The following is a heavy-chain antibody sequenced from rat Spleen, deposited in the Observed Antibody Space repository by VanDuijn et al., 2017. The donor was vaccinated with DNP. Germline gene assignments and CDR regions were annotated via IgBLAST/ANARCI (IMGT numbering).Heavy chain of an antibody. V-gene: IGHV5-31*01. CDR3: VRWNSGHFDY. J-gene: IGHJ2*01. CDR2: IISSGGST. Sequence: EVQLVESGGGLVQPGRSLKLSCVVSGFTVNNFWMAWIRQVPGKGLEWVAAIISSGGSTYYPNSVKGRFTISSDNAKNTLYLQMNSLRSEDMATYYCVRWNSGHFDYWGQGVMVTVSS. D-gene: IGHD4-3*01. CDR1: GFTVNNFW.